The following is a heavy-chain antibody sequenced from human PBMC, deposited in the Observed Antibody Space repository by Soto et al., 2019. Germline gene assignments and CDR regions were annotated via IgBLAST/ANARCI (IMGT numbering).Heavy chain of an antibody. CDR2: INHSGST. CDR1: GGSFSGYY. V-gene: IGHV4-34*01. D-gene: IGHD3-3*01. CDR3: ARGFSSITIFGVVRQKNWFDP. Sequence: PSETLSLTCAVYGGSFSGYYWSWIRQPPGKGLEWIGEINHSGSTNYNPSLKSRVTISVDTSKNQFSPKLSSVTAADTAVYYCARGFSSITIFGVVRQKNWFDPWGQGTLVTVSS. J-gene: IGHJ5*02.